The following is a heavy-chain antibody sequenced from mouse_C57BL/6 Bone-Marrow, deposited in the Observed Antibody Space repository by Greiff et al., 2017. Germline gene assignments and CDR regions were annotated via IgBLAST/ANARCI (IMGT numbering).Heavy chain of an antibody. CDR3: TTGQLRLLFAY. V-gene: IGHV14-4*01. D-gene: IGHD3-2*02. CDR2: IDPENGDT. Sequence: VQLQQSGAELVRPGASVKLSCTASGFNIKDDYMHWVQQRPEQGLEWIGWIDPENGDTEYASKFQGKATITADTSSNTAYLQLSSLTSEDTAVYYCTTGQLRLLFAYWGQGTLVTVSA. J-gene: IGHJ3*01. CDR1: GFNIKDDY.